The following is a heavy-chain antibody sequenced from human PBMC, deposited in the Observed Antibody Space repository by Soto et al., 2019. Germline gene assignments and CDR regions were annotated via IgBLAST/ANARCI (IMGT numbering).Heavy chain of an antibody. CDR3: AFDVQTGVVYFDN. Sequence: QVQLVQSGAEVKKPGSSVKVSCKASGGTFSTYTISWVRQAPGQRLEWLGRIIPLFGLPSHAQKFRDRVTISADKPTDTAYLEMNSLRPEDTAVYYCAFDVQTGVVYFDNWGQGTLVTVSS. J-gene: IGHJ4*02. D-gene: IGHD2-21*01. V-gene: IGHV1-69*02. CDR2: IIPLFGLP. CDR1: GGTFSTYT.